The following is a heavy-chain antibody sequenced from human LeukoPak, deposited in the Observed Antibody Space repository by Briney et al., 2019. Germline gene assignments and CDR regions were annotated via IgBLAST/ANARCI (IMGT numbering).Heavy chain of an antibody. V-gene: IGHV1-2*06. CDR1: GYTFTGYY. D-gene: IGHD3-22*01. CDR3: ARDPAIKSVVITTPSFDY. Sequence: GASVKVSCKASGYTFTGYYMHWVRQAPGQGLEWMGRINPNSGGTNYAQKFQGRVTMTRDTSISTAYMEPSRLRSDDTAVYYCARDPAIKSVVITTPSFDYWGQGTLVTVSS. J-gene: IGHJ4*02. CDR2: INPNSGGT.